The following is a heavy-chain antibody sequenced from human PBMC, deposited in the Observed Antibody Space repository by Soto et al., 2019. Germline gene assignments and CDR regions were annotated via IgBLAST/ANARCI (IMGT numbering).Heavy chain of an antibody. D-gene: IGHD1-26*01. CDR1: GFIFSDYA. J-gene: IGHJ5*02. CDR2: ILFDGNKK. CDR3: VIDGSQTLSASYSLS. V-gene: IGHV3-30*03. Sequence: GGSLRLSCSASGFIFSDYAMHWVRQAPGKGMEWVAVILFDGNKKYYADSVKGRFTISRDNSKNTLYLQMNSLRAEDTAVYYCVIDGSQTLSASYSLSSGQGLLRTLSS.